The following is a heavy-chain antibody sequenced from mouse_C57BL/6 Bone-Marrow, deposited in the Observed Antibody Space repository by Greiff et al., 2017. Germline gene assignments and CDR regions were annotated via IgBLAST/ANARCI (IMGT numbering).Heavy chain of an antibody. CDR2: ISDGGSYT. CDR1: GFTFSSYA. V-gene: IGHV5-4*01. D-gene: IGHD2-5*01. CDR3: AREIVTRYFDV. Sequence: EVQVVESGGGLVKPGGSLKLSCAASGFTFSSYAMSWVRQTPEKRLEWVATISDGGSYTYYPDNVKGRFTIARDNAKNNLYLQMSHLKSEDTAMYYCAREIVTRYFDVWGTGTTVTVSS. J-gene: IGHJ1*03.